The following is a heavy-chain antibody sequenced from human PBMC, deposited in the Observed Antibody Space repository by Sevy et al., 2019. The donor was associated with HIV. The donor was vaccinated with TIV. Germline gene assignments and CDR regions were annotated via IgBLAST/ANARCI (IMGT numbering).Heavy chain of an antibody. CDR1: VYTFTSYA. D-gene: IGHD3-3*01. Sequence: ASVKVSCKASVYTFTSYAMHWVRQAPGQRLEWMEWINAGNGNTKYSQKFQGRVTITRDTSASTASMGLGSLRSEDTGVYYCARDPQHGFWSGYEIDYWGQGTLVTVSS. J-gene: IGHJ4*02. V-gene: IGHV1-3*01. CDR2: INAGNGNT. CDR3: ARDPQHGFWSGYEIDY.